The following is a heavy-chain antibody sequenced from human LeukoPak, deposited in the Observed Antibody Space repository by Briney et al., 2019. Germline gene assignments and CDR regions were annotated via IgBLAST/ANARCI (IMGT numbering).Heavy chain of an antibody. Sequence: GGSLRLSCAASGFTFSSYSMNWVRQAPGKGLEWVAVISYDGSNKYYADSVKGRFTISRDNSKNTLYLQMNSLRAEDTAVYYCAKGSGITMVRGVINPFDYWGQGTLVTVSS. J-gene: IGHJ4*02. CDR1: GFTFSSYS. V-gene: IGHV3-30*18. CDR3: AKGSGITMVRGVINPFDY. CDR2: ISYDGSNK. D-gene: IGHD3-10*01.